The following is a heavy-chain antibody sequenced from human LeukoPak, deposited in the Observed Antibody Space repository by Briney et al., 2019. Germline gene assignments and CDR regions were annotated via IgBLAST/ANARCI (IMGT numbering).Heavy chain of an antibody. V-gene: IGHV4-61*09. CDR1: GGSISSGSDY. CDR3: ARSPSNGYNRPFDI. J-gene: IGHJ3*02. Sequence: SQTLSLTCTVSGGSISSGSDYWTWIRQPAGKGLEWIGHIYTSGSTSYNSSLKSRVIISLDKSKNQFSLNLYFATAADTALYYCARSPSNGYNRPFDIWGQGTMVTVSS. D-gene: IGHD5-24*01. CDR2: IYTSGST.